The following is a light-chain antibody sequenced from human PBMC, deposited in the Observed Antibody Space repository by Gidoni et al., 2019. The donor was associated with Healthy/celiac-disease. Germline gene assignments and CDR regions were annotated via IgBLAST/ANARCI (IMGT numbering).Light chain of an antibody. Sequence: DIQMTQSPSSLSASVGDRVTITCRASQSISSYLNWYQQKPGKAPKLLIYAASSLQSGVPSRFSGSGSGTDFNLTISSLQPEDFATYYCQQSYSTLRTFGQGTKVEIK. V-gene: IGKV1-39*01. CDR1: QSISSY. J-gene: IGKJ1*01. CDR2: AAS. CDR3: QQSYSTLRT.